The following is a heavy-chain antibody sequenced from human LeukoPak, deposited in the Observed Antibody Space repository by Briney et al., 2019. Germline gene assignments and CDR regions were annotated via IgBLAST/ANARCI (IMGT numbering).Heavy chain of an antibody. CDR3: ARVTYYYDSSGYSDY. D-gene: IGHD3-22*01. V-gene: IGHV3-53*01. CDR1: GFTVSSNY. CDR2: IYSGGST. J-gene: IGHJ4*02. Sequence: GGSLRLSCAASGFTVSSNYMSWVRQAPGKGLEWVSVIYSGGSTYYGDSVKGRFTISRDNSKNTQYLQMNSLRAEDTAVYYCARVTYYYDSSGYSDYWGQGTLVTVSS.